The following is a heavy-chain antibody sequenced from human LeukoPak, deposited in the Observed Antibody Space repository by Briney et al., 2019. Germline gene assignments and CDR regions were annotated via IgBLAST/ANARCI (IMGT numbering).Heavy chain of an antibody. CDR1: GGSISSYY. J-gene: IGHJ6*02. Sequence: PSETLSLTCTVSGGSISSYYWSWIRQPPGKGLEWIGYIYYSGSTNYNPSLKSRVTISVDTSKNQFSLKLSSVTAADTAVYYCARHYFQSASSSWQYYYYYGMDVWGQGTTVTVSS. D-gene: IGHD6-13*01. CDR3: ARHYFQSASSSWQYYYYYGMDV. V-gene: IGHV4-59*08. CDR2: IYYSGST.